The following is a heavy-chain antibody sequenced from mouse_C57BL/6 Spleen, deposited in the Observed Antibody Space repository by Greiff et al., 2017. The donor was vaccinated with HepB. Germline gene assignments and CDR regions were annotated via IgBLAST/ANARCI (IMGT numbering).Heavy chain of an antibody. Sequence: QVQLQQSGPGLVQPSQSLSITCTVSGFSLTSYGVHWVRQSPGKGLEWLGVIWSGGSTDYNAAFISRLSISKDNSKSQVFFKMNSLQADDTAIYYCARSRVTTRVWYFDVWGTGTTVTVSS. CDR1: GFSLTSYG. J-gene: IGHJ1*03. CDR2: IWSGGST. CDR3: ARSRVTTRVWYFDV. V-gene: IGHV2-2*01. D-gene: IGHD2-1*01.